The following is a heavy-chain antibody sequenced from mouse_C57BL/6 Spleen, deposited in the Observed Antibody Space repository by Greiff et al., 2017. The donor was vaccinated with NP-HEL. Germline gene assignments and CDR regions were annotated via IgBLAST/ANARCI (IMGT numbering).Heavy chain of an antibody. D-gene: IGHD3-2*01. Sequence: VQLQQSGAELVKPGASVKMSCKASGYTFTSYWITWVKQRPGQGLEWIGDIYPGSGSTNYNEKFKSKATLTVDTSSSTAYMQLSSLTSEDSAVYDCARSPGDKEGAMDYWGQGTSVTVSS. CDR1: GYTFTSYW. V-gene: IGHV1-55*01. J-gene: IGHJ4*01. CDR2: IYPGSGST. CDR3: ARSPGDKEGAMDY.